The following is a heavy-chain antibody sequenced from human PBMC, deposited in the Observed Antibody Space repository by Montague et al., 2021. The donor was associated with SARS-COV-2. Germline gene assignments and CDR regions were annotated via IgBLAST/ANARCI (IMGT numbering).Heavy chain of an antibody. CDR3: ARRSRVVTAIWALRTSLTSWFDP. CDR2: IYYSGST. J-gene: IGHJ5*02. Sequence: SETLSLTCTVSGGSISSYYWSWIRQPPGKGLEWIGYIYYSGSTNYNPSXXSRVTISVDTSKNQFSLKLSSVTAADTAVYYCARRSRVVTAIWALRTSLTSWFDPWGQGTLVTVSS. CDR1: GGSISSYY. D-gene: IGHD2-21*02. V-gene: IGHV4-59*12.